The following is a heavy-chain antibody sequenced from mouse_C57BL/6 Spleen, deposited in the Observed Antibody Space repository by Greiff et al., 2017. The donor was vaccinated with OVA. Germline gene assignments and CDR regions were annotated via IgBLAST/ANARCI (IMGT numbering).Heavy chain of an antibody. CDR2: INPNNGGT. V-gene: IGHV1-26*01. Sequence: VQLQQSGPELVKPGASVKISCKASGYTFTDYYMNWVKQSHGKSLEWIGDINPNNGGTSYNQKFKGKATLTVDKSSSTAYMELRSLTSEDSAVYYCARDGSSYGDYWGQGTTLTVSS. CDR1: GYTFTDYY. D-gene: IGHD1-1*01. CDR3: ARDGSSYGDY. J-gene: IGHJ2*01.